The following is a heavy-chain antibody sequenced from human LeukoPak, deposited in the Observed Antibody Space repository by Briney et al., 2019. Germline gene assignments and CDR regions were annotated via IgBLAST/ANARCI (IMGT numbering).Heavy chain of an antibody. Sequence: GGSLRLSCSASGFTFSTYGMHWVRQGPGKGLEQVAAISTNGGITVYADSVKGRFTISRDNSKNTLYLQMSGLRAADTAVYYRVKASEHYDYWGQGTLVTVSS. CDR1: GFTFSTYG. CDR3: VKASEHYDY. CDR2: ISTNGGIT. J-gene: IGHJ4*02. D-gene: IGHD3-3*02. V-gene: IGHV3-64D*06.